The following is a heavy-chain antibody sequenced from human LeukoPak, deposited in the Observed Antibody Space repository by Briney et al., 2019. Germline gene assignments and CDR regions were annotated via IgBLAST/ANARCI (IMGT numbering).Heavy chain of an antibody. V-gene: IGHV3-23*01. Sequence: GGSLRLSCAASGFTFSTYAMSWVRQAPGKGLEWFSSISGSSGSTYYADSVKGRFTISRDNSEKTLYLQMNSLRDEDTAVYHCATLLWCSSSSCYRAYGMDVWGKGTTVTVSS. CDR2: ISGSSGST. CDR1: GFTFSTYA. D-gene: IGHD2-2*02. CDR3: ATLLWCSSSSCYRAYGMDV. J-gene: IGHJ6*04.